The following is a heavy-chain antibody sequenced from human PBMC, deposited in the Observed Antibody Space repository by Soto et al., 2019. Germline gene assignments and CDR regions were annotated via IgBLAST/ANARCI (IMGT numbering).Heavy chain of an antibody. D-gene: IGHD5-18*01. CDR3: AVSGGYSYGGGIPPRYYYYVRDV. V-gene: IGHV3-30*03. CDR2: ISYDGSNK. J-gene: IGHJ6*04. Sequence: PGGSLRLSCAASGFTFSSYGMHWVRQAPGKGLEWVAVISYDGSNKYYADSVKGRFTISRDNSKNTLYLQMNSLRAEDTAVYYCAVSGGYSYGGGIPPRYYYYVRDVGGKGTTVTVS. CDR1: GFTFSSYG.